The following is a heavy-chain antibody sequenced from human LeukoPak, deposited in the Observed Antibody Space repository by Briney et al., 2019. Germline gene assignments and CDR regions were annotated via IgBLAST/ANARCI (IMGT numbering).Heavy chain of an antibody. CDR1: GFTFSSFA. CDR2: INSDGSST. J-gene: IGHJ4*02. D-gene: IGHD3-9*01. Sequence: GGSLRLSCAASGFTFSSFAMSWVRQAPGKGLMWVSRINSDGSSTNYADSVKGRFTISRDNAKNTLYLQMNSLRAEDTAVYYCARAGRGLRYFDWLTYDYWGQGTLVTVSS. CDR3: ARAGRGLRYFDWLTYDY. V-gene: IGHV3-74*01.